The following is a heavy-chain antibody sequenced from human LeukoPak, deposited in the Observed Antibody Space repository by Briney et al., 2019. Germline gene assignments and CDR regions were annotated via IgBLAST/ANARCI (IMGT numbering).Heavy chain of an antibody. V-gene: IGHV3-23*01. CDR3: AKDHGDSAYYPVDY. D-gene: IGHD3-22*01. CDR2: IDGSGGST. CDR1: GFTFSSYA. Sequence: GGSLRLSCAASGFTFSSYAMSWVRQAPGKGLEWVSTIDGSGGSTYYADSVKGRFTISRDSFKNTLYLQMNSLRAEDTAIYYCAKDHGDSAYYPVDYWGQGTLVTVSS. J-gene: IGHJ4*02.